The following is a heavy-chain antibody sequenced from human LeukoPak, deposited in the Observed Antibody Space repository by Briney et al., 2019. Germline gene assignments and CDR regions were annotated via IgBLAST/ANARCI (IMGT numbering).Heavy chain of an antibody. CDR1: GYSISSGYY. J-gene: IGHJ3*02. CDR2: IYHSGST. D-gene: IGHD3-10*01. Sequence: SETLSLTCAVSGYSISSGYYWGWIRQPPGKGLEWIGSIYHSGSTYYNPSLKSRATISVDTSKNQFSLKLSSVTAADTAVYYCARAAHYGSGSIDAFDIWGQGTMVTVSS. V-gene: IGHV4-38-2*01. CDR3: ARAAHYGSGSIDAFDI.